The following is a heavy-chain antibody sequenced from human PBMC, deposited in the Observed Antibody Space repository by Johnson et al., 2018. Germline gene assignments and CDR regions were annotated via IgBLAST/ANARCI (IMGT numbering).Heavy chain of an antibody. CDR3: GRDIGWQQFDL. CDR1: GFIFSNYW. D-gene: IGHD6-19*01. CDR2: KKKDGSET. J-gene: IGHJ4*02. Sequence: EQLVESGGGLVQPGGPLRLPCAASGFIFSNYWISWVRQTTGRGLERVANKKKDGSETYYVDSVKGRFTISRDNAKSSVFLQMNSLRAEDTAVYYCGRDIGWQQFDLWGQGTQVTVSS. V-gene: IGHV3-7*01.